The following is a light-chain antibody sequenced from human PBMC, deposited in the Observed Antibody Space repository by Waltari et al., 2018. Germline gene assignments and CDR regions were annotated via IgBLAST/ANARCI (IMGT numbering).Light chain of an antibody. V-gene: IGKV3-15*01. J-gene: IGKJ1*01. CDR2: RAS. CDR1: SSIGSS. Sequence: ETVVTQSPATLSMSPGETATLSCRTSSSIGSSLAWYQQRPGQAPRRLIYRASTRATGIPHTCSGSGSDAEVTLTIGSLQSEDVAVYYCQQYNNEPPGTFGQGTRLEI. CDR3: QQYNNEPPGT.